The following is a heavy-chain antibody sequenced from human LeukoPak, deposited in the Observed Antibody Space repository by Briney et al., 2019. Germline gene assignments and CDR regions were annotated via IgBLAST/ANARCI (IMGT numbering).Heavy chain of an antibody. CDR1: GFTFSDYW. Sequence: PGGSPRLSCVASGFTFSDYWIHWVRQAPGKGLVWVSGINGDGSHINYADSVKGRFTVSRDNAKNTVHLQVNSLRAEDTAVYYCARDLRPSDHWGQGTLVTVSS. CDR2: INGDGSHI. D-gene: IGHD4-17*01. J-gene: IGHJ4*02. CDR3: ARDLRPSDH. V-gene: IGHV3-74*01.